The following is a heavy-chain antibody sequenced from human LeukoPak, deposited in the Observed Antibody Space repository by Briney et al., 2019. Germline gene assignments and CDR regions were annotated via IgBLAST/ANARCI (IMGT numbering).Heavy chain of an antibody. Sequence: GGSLRLSCAASGFTFNSYTMNWVRQAPGKGLEWVSAITGSGGSTYYADSVKARFTISRDNSKNTLYLQMNSLRAEDTAVYYCARVQSSWYYFDYWGQGTLVTVSS. CDR1: GFTFNSYT. J-gene: IGHJ4*02. CDR3: ARVQSSWYYFDY. CDR2: ITGSGGST. V-gene: IGHV3-23*01. D-gene: IGHD6-13*01.